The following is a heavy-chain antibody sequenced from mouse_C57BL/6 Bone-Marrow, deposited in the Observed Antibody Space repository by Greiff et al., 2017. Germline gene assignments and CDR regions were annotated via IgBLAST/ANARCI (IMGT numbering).Heavy chain of an antibody. CDR2: IYPGDGDT. J-gene: IGHJ1*03. V-gene: IGHV1-82*01. CDR1: GYAFSSSW. CDR3: ARDPQGYFDV. Sequence: VQLQQSGPELVKPGASVKISCKASGYAFSSSWMNWVKQRPGKGLEWIGRIYPGDGDTNYNGKFKGKATLTADKSSSTAYMQLSGLTSEDSAVYFCARDPQGYFDVWGTGTTVTVSS.